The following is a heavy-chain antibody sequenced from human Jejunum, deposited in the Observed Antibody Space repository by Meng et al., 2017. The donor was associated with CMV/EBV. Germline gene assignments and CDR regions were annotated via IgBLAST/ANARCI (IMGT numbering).Heavy chain of an antibody. CDR3: ANLGPTPYFDS. J-gene: IGHJ4*02. CDR2: IRSKTDGGTV. CDR1: GFTCSTAW. V-gene: IGHV3-15*01. Sequence: EGQYVGVGGGLVKPGGSLRIYCSASGFTCSTAWLSWVRQAPGKGLEWVGRIRSKTDGGTVDYAAPVKGRFTISRDDSKTTLYLEMISLNTEDTGVYYCANLGPTPYFDSWGQGTLVTVSS. D-gene: IGHD3-16*01.